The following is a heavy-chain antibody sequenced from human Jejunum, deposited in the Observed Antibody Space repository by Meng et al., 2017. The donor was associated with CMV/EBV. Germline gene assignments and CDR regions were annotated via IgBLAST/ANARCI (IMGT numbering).Heavy chain of an antibody. CDR1: FSSYA. D-gene: IGHD2-2*01. CDR2: ISGSGGST. CDR3: AKDSPYCSSTSCSNYFDY. J-gene: IGHJ4*02. Sequence: FSSYAMSWVRQAPGKGLEWVSAISGSGGSTYYADSVKGRFTISRDNSKNTLYLQMNSLRAEDTAVYYCAKDSPYCSSTSCSNYFDYWGQGTLVTSPQ. V-gene: IGHV3-23*01.